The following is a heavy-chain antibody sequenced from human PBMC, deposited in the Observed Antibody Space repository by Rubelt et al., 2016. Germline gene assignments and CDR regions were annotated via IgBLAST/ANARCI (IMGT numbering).Heavy chain of an antibody. Sequence: GSTNYNPSLKSRVTISVDTSKNQFSLKLSSVTAADTAVYYCARDPDGIAATNWSDPWGQGTLVTVSS. D-gene: IGHD6-13*01. V-gene: IGHV4-34*01. J-gene: IGHJ5*02. CDR2: GST. CDR3: ARDPDGIAATNWSDP.